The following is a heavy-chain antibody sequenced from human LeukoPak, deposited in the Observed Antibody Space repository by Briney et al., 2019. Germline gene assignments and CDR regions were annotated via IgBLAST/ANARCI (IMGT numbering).Heavy chain of an antibody. CDR1: GGSISSSSYY. Sequence: SETLSLTCTVSGGSISSSSYYWSWIRQPAGKGLEWIGRIYTSGSTNYNPSLKSRVTMSVDTSKNQFSLKLSSVTAADTAVYYCARVKSDYYDISGYSYFDYWGQGTLVTVSS. CDR3: ARVKSDYYDISGYSYFDY. J-gene: IGHJ4*02. D-gene: IGHD3-22*01. V-gene: IGHV4-61*02. CDR2: IYTSGST.